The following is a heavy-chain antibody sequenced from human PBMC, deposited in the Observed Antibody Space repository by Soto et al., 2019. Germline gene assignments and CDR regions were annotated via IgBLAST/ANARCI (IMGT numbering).Heavy chain of an antibody. V-gene: IGHV1-3*01. J-gene: IGHJ4*02. CDR3: ARGSTSSWPFDY. Sequence: QVQLVQSGAEVKKPGASVKVSCKASGNTFTTYVIHWVRQAPGQRLEWMGGIDAGNGNTKYSQKFQGRVTIIRDTSESTAYMDLSSLRSEDTAVYYCARGSTSSWPFDYWGQGTLVTVSS. CDR1: GNTFTTYV. D-gene: IGHD2-2*01. CDR2: IDAGNGNT.